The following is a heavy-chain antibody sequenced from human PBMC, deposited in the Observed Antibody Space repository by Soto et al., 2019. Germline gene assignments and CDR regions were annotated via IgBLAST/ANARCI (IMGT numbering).Heavy chain of an antibody. V-gene: IGHV1-18*01. CDR1: GYTFTSYG. J-gene: IGHJ4*02. CDR3: AQDTPLTLVVEAAADY. Sequence: QVQLVQSGAAVKKPGASVKVSCKASGYTFTSYGISWVRQAPGQGLERMGWISAYNGNTNYAQKLQGRVTMTTDTSTSTAYMELRSLRSDDTAAYYCAQDTPLTLVVEAAADYWGQGSLVCVSP. CDR2: ISAYNGNT. D-gene: IGHD2-15*01.